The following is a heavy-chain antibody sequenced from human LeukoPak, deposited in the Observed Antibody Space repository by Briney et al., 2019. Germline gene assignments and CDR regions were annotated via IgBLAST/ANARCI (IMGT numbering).Heavy chain of an antibody. CDR2: ISSSGGST. CDR1: GFTFSSYA. J-gene: IGHJ4*02. V-gene: IGHV3-23*01. Sequence: GGSLRLSCAASGFTFSSYAMSWVRQAPGKGLEWVSVISSSGGSTYYADSVKGRFTISRDNSKNTLYLQMNSLRAEDTAVYYCAMRGYSYDLLDYWGQGTLVTVSS. CDR3: AMRGYSYDLLDY. D-gene: IGHD5-18*01.